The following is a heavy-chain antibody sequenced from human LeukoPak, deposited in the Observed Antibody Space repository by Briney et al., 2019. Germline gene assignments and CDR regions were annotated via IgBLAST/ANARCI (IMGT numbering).Heavy chain of an antibody. J-gene: IGHJ4*02. CDR2: IKQDGSEK. Sequence: GGSLRLSCTVSGFTLSSYEMSWIRQAPGKWLEWVANIKQDGSEKYYVDSVKGRFTISRDNAKNSLYLQMNSLRAEDTAVYYCARDYYDLDYWGQGTLVTVSS. CDR1: GFTLSSYE. CDR3: ARDYYDLDY. V-gene: IGHV3-7*01. D-gene: IGHD3-22*01.